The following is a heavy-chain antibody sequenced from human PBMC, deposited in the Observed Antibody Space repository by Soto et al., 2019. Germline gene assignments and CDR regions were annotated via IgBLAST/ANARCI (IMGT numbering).Heavy chain of an antibody. D-gene: IGHD4-17*01. CDR1: GGSISSYY. CDR3: ARSGGEPVPFDI. Sequence: PSETLSLTCTVSGGSISSYYWSWIRQPPGKGLEWIGYIYYSGSTNYNPSLKSRVTISVDTSKNQFSLKLSSVTAADTAVYYCARSGGEPVPFDIWGQGTMVT. CDR2: IYYSGST. J-gene: IGHJ3*02. V-gene: IGHV4-59*01.